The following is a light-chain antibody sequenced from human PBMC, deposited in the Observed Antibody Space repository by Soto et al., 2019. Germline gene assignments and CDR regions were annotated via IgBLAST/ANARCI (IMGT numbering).Light chain of an antibody. CDR3: MHGSYWPS. V-gene: IGKV2-30*01. CDR2: KAS. Sequence: DVAMTQSPLSLSVTLGQPASISCTSSLSLVNSDGNSYLNWFHQRPGQSPRRLLYKASNRDSGVPDRFSGSGSGTDFAVKISRVEAEDVGIYYCMHGSYWPSFGQGTRLEI. J-gene: IGKJ2*03. CDR1: LSLVNSDGNSY.